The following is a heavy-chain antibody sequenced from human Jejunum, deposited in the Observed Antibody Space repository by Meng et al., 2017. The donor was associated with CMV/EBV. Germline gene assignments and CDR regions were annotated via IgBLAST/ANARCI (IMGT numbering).Heavy chain of an antibody. D-gene: IGHD6-19*01. CDR3: ARHEVVGTAIFDY. V-gene: IGHV4-4*07. Sequence: QGQLTESGPGLVKPSETLSLTCTVSGGSISNYYWSWIRQPAGKGLEYIGRIYSSGTTKYNPSLNSRVTMSVDTSKNQFSLKVRSVTAADTAVYLCARHEVVGTAIFDYWGQGTLVTVSS. J-gene: IGHJ4*02. CDR2: IYSSGTT. CDR1: GGSISNYY.